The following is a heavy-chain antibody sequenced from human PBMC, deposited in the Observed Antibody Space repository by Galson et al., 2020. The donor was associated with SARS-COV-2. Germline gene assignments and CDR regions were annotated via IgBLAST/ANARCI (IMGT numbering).Heavy chain of an antibody. CDR1: SGSISSGSYY. CDR2: IYYSGGS. V-gene: IGHV4-39*07. CDR3: ARQLSSSWYSPHYYDGMDF. J-gene: IGHJ6*02. Sequence: LETLSLTCTVSSGSISSGSYYWGWIRQPPGKGLEWIGSIYYSGGSNYNPSLKSRVTISVDTSKNQFSLKLNSVTAADTAVYYCARQLSSSWYSPHYYDGMDFWGQGTTVTVSS. D-gene: IGHD6-13*01.